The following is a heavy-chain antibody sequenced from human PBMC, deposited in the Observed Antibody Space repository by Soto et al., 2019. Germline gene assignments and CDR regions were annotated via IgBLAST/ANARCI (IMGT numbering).Heavy chain of an antibody. CDR3: ARGDGLYSSSSISPMSVLINY. CDR1: GGSFSGYY. CDR2: INHSGST. D-gene: IGHD6-6*01. J-gene: IGHJ4*02. V-gene: IGHV4-34*01. Sequence: SETLSLTCAVYGGSFSGYYWSWIRQPPGKGLEWIGEINHSGSTNYNPSLKSRVTISVDTSKNQFSLKLGSLTAADTAVYYCARGDGLYSSSSISPMSVLINYWGQGTLVTVSS.